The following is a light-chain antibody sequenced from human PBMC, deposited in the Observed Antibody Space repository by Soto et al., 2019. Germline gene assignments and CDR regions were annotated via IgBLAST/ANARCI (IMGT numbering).Light chain of an antibody. Sequence: ITHSPSFLCATVNDRVPLXCRASQRISSYLNWYQQKPGKAPKLLIYAASTLQSGVPSRFGGSESGTDFTLTVSSLQPEDFATYYCQLLFRLLPTVGPGTKVDI. CDR3: QLLFRLLPT. CDR1: QRISSY. CDR2: AAS. J-gene: IGKJ3*01. V-gene: IGKV1-39*02.